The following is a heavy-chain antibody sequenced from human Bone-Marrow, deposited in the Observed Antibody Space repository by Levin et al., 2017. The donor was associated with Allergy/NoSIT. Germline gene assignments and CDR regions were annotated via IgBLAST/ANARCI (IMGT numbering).Heavy chain of an antibody. J-gene: IGHJ5*02. CDR1: GFTFSSYA. CDR2: ISASGGST. CDR3: AKDHFGDFSGGSALDP. Sequence: PGGSLRLSCAASGFTFSSYAMHWVRQAPGKGLEWVSVISASGGSTLNADSVKGRFTISRDNSKNTLYLQMNSLRVEDTALYYCAKDHFGDFSGGSALDPWGQGALVTVSS. V-gene: IGHV3-23*01. D-gene: IGHD4-17*01.